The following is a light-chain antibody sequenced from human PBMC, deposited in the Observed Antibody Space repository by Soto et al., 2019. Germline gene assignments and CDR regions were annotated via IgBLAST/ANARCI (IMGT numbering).Light chain of an antibody. CDR2: KAS. Sequence: DIQMTQSPSTLSASVGDRVTITCRASQSISSWLAWYQQKPGKAPKLLIYKASSLESGVPSRFSGSGSGTEFTLTIDSLQPDDFATYYCQQYSRFSTFGQGTKVDIK. CDR3: QQYSRFST. J-gene: IGKJ1*01. V-gene: IGKV1-5*03. CDR1: QSISSW.